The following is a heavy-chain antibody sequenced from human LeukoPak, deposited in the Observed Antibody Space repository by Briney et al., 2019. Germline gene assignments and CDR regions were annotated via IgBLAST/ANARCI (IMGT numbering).Heavy chain of an antibody. CDR2: ISGSGGST. Sequence: GGSLRLSCAASGFTFSSYGMSWVRQAPGKGLEWVSAISGSGGSTYYADSVKGRFTISRDNSKNTLYLQMNSLRAEDTAVYYCATFKQWLVDYWGQGTLVTVSS. CDR1: GFTFSSYG. D-gene: IGHD6-19*01. V-gene: IGHV3-23*01. CDR3: ATFKQWLVDY. J-gene: IGHJ4*02.